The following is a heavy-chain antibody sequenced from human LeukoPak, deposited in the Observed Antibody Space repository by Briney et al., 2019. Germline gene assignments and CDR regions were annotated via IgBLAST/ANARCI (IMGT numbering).Heavy chain of an antibody. Sequence: GASVKVSCKASGYTFTGYYMHWVRQAPGQGLEWMGWINPNSGGTNYAQKFQGRVTMTRDTSTATAYMELRWLTSDDTAVYYCARDLFTRKTLGNWDSRAFHIWGQGTMVTVSS. CDR3: ARDLFTRKTLGNWDSRAFHI. D-gene: IGHD1-14*01. J-gene: IGHJ3*02. V-gene: IGHV1-2*02. CDR2: INPNSGGT. CDR1: GYTFTGYY.